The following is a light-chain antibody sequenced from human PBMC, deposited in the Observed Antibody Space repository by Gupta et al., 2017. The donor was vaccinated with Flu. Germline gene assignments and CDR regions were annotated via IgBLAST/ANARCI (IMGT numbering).Light chain of an antibody. CDR2: EAS. V-gene: IGKV3-15*01. CDR3: QQYNNWTPLT. CDR1: QFVDFN. Sequence: EIVMAQSPATLSVSPGDRDTLPTRANQFVDFNLGWYQQKPGQAPRLLIYEASTRATGIPARFSGSGSCTEFTPTISSRQSEDFAVYYCQQYNNWTPLTFGGGTKVEIK. J-gene: IGKJ4*01.